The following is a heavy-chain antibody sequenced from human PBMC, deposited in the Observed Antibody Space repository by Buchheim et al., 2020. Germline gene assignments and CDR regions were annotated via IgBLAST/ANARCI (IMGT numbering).Heavy chain of an antibody. CDR2: ISGSGGST. V-gene: IGHV3-23*01. Sequence: EVQLLESGGGLVRRGGSLRLSCAASGLTFSKFALNWVRQAPGKGLEWVSSISGSGGSTYYADSVKGRFTISRDNSMNTLYLKMNSLRAEDTAIYYCAKDLSSPFHYYSFGMDVWGQGTT. CDR1: GLTFSKFA. J-gene: IGHJ6*02. CDR3: AKDLSSPFHYYSFGMDV. D-gene: IGHD6-19*01.